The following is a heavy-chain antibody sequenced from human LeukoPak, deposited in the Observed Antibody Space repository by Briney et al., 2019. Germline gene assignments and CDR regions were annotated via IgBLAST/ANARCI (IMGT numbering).Heavy chain of an antibody. V-gene: IGHV4-34*01. CDR2: INHSGST. Sequence: PSETLSLTCAVYGGSFSGYYWSWIRQPPGKGLEWIGEINHSGSTNYNPSLKSRVTISVDTSKNQFSLKLSSVTAADTAVYYCARHVDTAIHDAFDIWGQGTMATVSS. CDR3: ARHVDTAIHDAFDI. D-gene: IGHD5-18*01. CDR1: GGSFSGYY. J-gene: IGHJ3*02.